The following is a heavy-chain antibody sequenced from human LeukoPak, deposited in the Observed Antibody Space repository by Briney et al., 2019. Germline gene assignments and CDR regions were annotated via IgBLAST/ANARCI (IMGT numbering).Heavy chain of an antibody. V-gene: IGHV1-2*02. CDR1: GYTFTSYD. D-gene: IGHD3-16*02. CDR2: INPNSGGT. J-gene: IGHJ3*02. CDR3: ARHRYFRDFAFDI. Sequence: ASVKVSCKASGYTFTSYDINWVRQATGQGLEWMGWINPNSGGTNYAQKFQGRVTMTRDTSISTAYMELSRLRSDDTAVYYCARHRYFRDFAFDIWGQGTMVTVSS.